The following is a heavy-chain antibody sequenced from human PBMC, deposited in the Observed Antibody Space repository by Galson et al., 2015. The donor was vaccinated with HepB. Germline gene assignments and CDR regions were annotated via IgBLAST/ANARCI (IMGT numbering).Heavy chain of an antibody. D-gene: IGHD6-19*01. CDR1: GYTFTSYG. Sequence: SVKVSCKASGYTFTSYGISWVRQAPGQGLEWMGWISAYNGNTNYAQKLQGRVTMTTDTSTSTAYMELRSLRSDDTAVYYCARLESEYSSGWYPGYYYYGMDVWGQGTTVTVSS. J-gene: IGHJ6*02. CDR3: ARLESEYSSGWYPGYYYYGMDV. V-gene: IGHV1-18*01. CDR2: ISAYNGNT.